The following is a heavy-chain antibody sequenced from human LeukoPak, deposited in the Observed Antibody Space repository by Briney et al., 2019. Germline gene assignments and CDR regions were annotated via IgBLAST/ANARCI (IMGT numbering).Heavy chain of an antibody. CDR3: ASAPGEQLVWFDP. D-gene: IGHD6-6*01. J-gene: IGHJ5*02. V-gene: IGHV3-21*01. Sequence: GGSLRLSCTASGFTFSSYSRIWVRQAPGKGLEWISSISSSSSSIYYADSLKGRFTISRDNAKNSLYLQLHSLRAEDTAVYYCASAPGEQLVWFDPWGQGTLVTVSS. CDR2: ISSSSSSI. CDR1: GFTFSSYS.